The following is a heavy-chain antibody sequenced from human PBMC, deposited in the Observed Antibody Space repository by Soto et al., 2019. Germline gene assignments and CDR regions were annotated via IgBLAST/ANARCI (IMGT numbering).Heavy chain of an antibody. CDR3: ASGPPDYSSHPDY. V-gene: IGHV3-33*01. CDR2: IWYDGSNK. CDR1: GFTFSSYG. Sequence: GGSLRLSCAASGFTFSSYGMHWVRQAPGKGLEWVAVIWYDGSNKYYADSVKGRFTISRDNSKNTLYLQMNSLRAEDTAVYYCASGPPDYSSHPDYWGQGTLVTVSS. J-gene: IGHJ4*02. D-gene: IGHD4-4*01.